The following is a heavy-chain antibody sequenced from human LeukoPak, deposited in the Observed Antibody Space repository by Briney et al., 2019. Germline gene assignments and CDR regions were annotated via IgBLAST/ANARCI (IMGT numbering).Heavy chain of an antibody. CDR2: IKQDGSEK. CDR1: GFTFSSYW. D-gene: IGHD3-22*01. CDR3: ARDMPYYYDSSGPMDAFDI. Sequence: GGSLRLSCAASGFTFSSYWMSWVRQAPGKGLEWVANIKQDGSEKYYVDSVKGRFTISRDNAKNSLYLQMNSLRAEDTAVYYCARDMPYYYDSSGPMDAFDIWGQGTMVTVSS. V-gene: IGHV3-7*01. J-gene: IGHJ3*02.